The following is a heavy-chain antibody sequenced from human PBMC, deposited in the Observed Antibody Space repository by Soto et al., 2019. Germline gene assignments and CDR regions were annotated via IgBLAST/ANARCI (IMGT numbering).Heavy chain of an antibody. D-gene: IGHD7-27*01. CDR3: ARDPAAKTGFDY. Sequence: SETLSLTCTVSGGSISSSSYYWGWIRQPPGKGREWIGSIYYSGSTYYNPSLKSRVTISVDTSKNQFSLKLSSVTAADTAVYYCARDPAAKTGFDYWGQGTLVTVSS. J-gene: IGHJ4*02. V-gene: IGHV4-39*07. CDR1: GGSISSSSYY. CDR2: IYYSGST.